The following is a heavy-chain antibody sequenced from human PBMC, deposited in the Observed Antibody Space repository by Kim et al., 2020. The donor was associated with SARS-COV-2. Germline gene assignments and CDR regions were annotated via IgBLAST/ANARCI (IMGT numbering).Heavy chain of an antibody. CDR1: GGSISGSSHY. Sequence: SETLSLTCSVSGGSISGSSHYWGWVRQPPGKGLEWIGSIYYSGTTFYNSSLEGRVTISVDTSKNQFSLRLSSVTAADAAVYYCTRRGPYYAMDVWGQGTMVTVSS. J-gene: IGHJ6*02. CDR3: TRRGPYYAMDV. CDR2: IYYSGTT. D-gene: IGHD3-16*01. V-gene: IGHV4-39*01.